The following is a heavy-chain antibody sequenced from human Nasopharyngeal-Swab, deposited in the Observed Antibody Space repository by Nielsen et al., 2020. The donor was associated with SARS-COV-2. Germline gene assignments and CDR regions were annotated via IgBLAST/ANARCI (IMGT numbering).Heavy chain of an antibody. D-gene: IGHD2-21*01. V-gene: IGHV1-69*01. CDR2: IIPIFGTA. J-gene: IGHJ6*03. CDR3: ARSPTLKPCCGPYYYYMDV. Sequence: WVRQAPGQGLEWMGGIIPIFGTANYAQKFQGRVTITADESTSTAYMELSSLRSEDTAVYYCARSPTLKPCCGPYYYYMDVWGKGTTVTVSS.